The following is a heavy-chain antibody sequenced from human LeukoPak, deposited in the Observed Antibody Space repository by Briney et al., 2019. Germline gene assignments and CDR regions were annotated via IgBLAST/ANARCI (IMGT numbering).Heavy chain of an antibody. CDR1: GGSFSGFY. V-gene: IGHV4-34*01. D-gene: IGHD3-22*01. CDR2: MNDRGTT. Sequence: SETLSLTCTVSGGSFSGFYWTWIRQFPGKGLEWIGEMNDRGTTNDNPSLKSRVTISVDTLNNQFSLNLNSVTAADTAVYYCARDSLWSDSRIDYWGQGTLVTVSS. J-gene: IGHJ4*02. CDR3: ARDSLWSDSRIDY.